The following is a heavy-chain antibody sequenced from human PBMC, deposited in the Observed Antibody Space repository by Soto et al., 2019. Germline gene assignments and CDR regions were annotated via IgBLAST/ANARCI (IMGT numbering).Heavy chain of an antibody. V-gene: IGHV4-30-2*01. CDR1: GGSISSGGYS. J-gene: IGHJ5*02. CDR2: IYHSGST. D-gene: IGHD3-10*01. CDR3: ARAKDYYGSGSYRWVNWFDP. Sequence: SETLSLTCAVSGGSISSGGYSLSWIRQPPGKGLEWIGYIYHSGSTYYNPSLKSRVTISVDRSKNQFSLKLSSVTAADTAVYYCARAKDYYGSGSYRWVNWFDPWGQGTLVTVSS.